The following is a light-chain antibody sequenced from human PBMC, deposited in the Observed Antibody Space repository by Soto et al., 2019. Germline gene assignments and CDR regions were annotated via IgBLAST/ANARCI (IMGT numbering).Light chain of an antibody. CDR1: QSVGGY. CDR2: DAP. J-gene: IGKJ2*01. V-gene: IGKV3-11*01. Sequence: DIVLTQSPATLSLTPGERATLSCRASQSVGGYLLWFQQKPGQPPRLLIYDAPNRASGIPARFSGSGSGTDFTLTISRLEPEDFAVYSCHHRSKWPYTFGQGTKLEMK. CDR3: HHRSKWPYT.